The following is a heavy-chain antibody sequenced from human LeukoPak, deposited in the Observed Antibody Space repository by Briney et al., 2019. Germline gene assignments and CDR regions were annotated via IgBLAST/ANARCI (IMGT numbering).Heavy chain of an antibody. D-gene: IGHD3-22*01. CDR1: GFTFSSYA. CDR2: ISGSGGST. J-gene: IGHJ6*02. CDR3: ARDGDSSGYYRYYYYYGMDV. Sequence: GGSLRLSCAASGFTFSSYAMSWVRQAPGKGLEWVSAISGSGGSTYYADSVRGRFTISRDNSKNTLYLQMNSLRAEDTAVYYCARDGDSSGYYRYYYYYGMDVWGQGTTVTVSS. V-gene: IGHV3-23*01.